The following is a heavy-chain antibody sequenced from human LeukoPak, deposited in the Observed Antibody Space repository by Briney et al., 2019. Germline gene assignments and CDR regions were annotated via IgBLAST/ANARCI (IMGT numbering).Heavy chain of an antibody. Sequence: PGGSLRLSCAASGFTFSSYWMHWVRQAPGKGLVWVSRIHRDGSSTSYADSVKGRFAISRDNAKNTLYLQMNSLRAEDTAVYYCARVGVGANGGPSFHYWGQGTLVTVSS. CDR3: ARVGVGANGGPSFHY. CDR1: GFTFSSYW. D-gene: IGHD4/OR15-4a*01. V-gene: IGHV3-74*01. CDR2: IHRDGSST. J-gene: IGHJ4*02.